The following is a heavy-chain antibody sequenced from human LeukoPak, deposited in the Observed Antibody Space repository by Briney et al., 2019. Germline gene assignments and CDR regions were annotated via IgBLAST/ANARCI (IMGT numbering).Heavy chain of an antibody. CDR2: ISYDGSNK. Sequence: GGSLRLSCAASGFTFSSYGMYWVRQAPGKGLEWVAVISYDGSNKYYADSVKGRFTISRDNSKNTLYLQMNSLRAEDTAVYYCAKRGADSGGNSALVAFDIWGQGTMVTVSS. D-gene: IGHD4-23*01. CDR3: AKRGADSGGNSALVAFDI. V-gene: IGHV3-30*18. CDR1: GFTFSSYG. J-gene: IGHJ3*02.